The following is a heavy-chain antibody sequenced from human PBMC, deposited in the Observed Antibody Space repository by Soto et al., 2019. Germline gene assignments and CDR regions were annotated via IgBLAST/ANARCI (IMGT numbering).Heavy chain of an antibody. CDR1: GGTFNTYA. J-gene: IGHJ4*02. CDR3: AREVQVHTPAFVY. Sequence: QVQLVQSGAEMKKPGSSVKVSCQSSGGTFNTYAMNWVRQAPGQGPEWMGDISPMFGAANYAPKVQGRVTITAGESTGTSYLQLSSLTSEDTALYFCAREVQVHTPAFVYWGQGTLVTVSS. CDR2: ISPMFGAA. D-gene: IGHD3-10*01. V-gene: IGHV1-69*19.